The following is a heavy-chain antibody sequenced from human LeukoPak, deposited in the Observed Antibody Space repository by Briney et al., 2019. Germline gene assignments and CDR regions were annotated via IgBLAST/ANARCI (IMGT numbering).Heavy chain of an antibody. CDR2: IYYSGST. D-gene: IGHD3-10*01. J-gene: IGHJ4*02. CDR1: GGSISSSSYY. CDR3: VRDRELTY. Sequence: SETLSLTCTVSGGSISSSSYYWGWIRQPPGKGLEWIGSIYYSGSTYYNPSLKSRVTISVDTSKNQFSLKLSSVTAADTAVYFCVRDRELTYWGQGTLVTVSS. V-gene: IGHV4-39*02.